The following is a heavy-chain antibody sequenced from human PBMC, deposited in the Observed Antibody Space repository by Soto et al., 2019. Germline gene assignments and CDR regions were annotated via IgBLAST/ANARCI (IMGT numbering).Heavy chain of an antibody. Sequence: SETLSLTCTVSGGSISSGGYYWSWIRQHPGKGLEWIGYIYYSGSTYYNPSLKSRVTISVDTSKNQFSLKLSSVTAADTAVYYCASRTFYGDYDYFDYWGQGTLVTVSS. CDR3: ASRTFYGDYDYFDY. D-gene: IGHD4-17*01. J-gene: IGHJ4*02. CDR1: GGSISSGGYY. V-gene: IGHV4-31*03. CDR2: IYYSGST.